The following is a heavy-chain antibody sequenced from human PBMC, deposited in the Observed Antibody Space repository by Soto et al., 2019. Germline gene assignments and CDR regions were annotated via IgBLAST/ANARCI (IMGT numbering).Heavy chain of an antibody. D-gene: IGHD2-21*02. V-gene: IGHV3-9*01. J-gene: IGHJ6*02. CDR1: GFNFDDYA. CDR2: ISWNSDII. CDR3: AKETASHIVVVTGILSYGMDV. Sequence: GGSLRLSCAASGFNFDDYAMHWVRQAPGKGQEWVSGISWNSDIIGYAASVKGRFTISRDNAENSLYLQMHSLRPEDTALYYCAKETASHIVVVTGILSYGMDVWGQGTMVTVSS.